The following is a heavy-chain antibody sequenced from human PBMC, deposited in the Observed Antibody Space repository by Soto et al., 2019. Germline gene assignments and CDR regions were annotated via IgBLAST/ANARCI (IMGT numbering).Heavy chain of an antibody. CDR1: GDSLSSYY. CDR2: VYSTGST. J-gene: IGHJ4*02. Sequence: SETLSLTCTVSGDSLSSYYWNWIRQPPGKGLEWIGCVYSTGSTNYNPSLKSRVTISLDTSKNQFSLTLSSVTAADTAEYYCARAPSGGWKGLLDYRGRGALVPGS. V-gene: IGHV4-59*01. CDR3: ARAPSGGWKGLLDY. D-gene: IGHD6-19*01.